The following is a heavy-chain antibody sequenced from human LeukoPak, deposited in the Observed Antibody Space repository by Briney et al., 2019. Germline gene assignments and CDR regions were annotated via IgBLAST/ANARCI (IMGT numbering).Heavy chain of an antibody. D-gene: IGHD1-1*01. CDR3: ASNWSDFDY. Sequence: SETLSLTCTVSGGSVSSGTYYWSWIRQPAGKGLEWIGRIYTSGSTNYNPSLKSRVTISVDTSKNQFSLKLSSVTAADTAVYYCASNWSDFDYWGQGILVTVSS. J-gene: IGHJ4*02. CDR2: IYTSGST. V-gene: IGHV4-61*10. CDR1: GGSVSSGTYY.